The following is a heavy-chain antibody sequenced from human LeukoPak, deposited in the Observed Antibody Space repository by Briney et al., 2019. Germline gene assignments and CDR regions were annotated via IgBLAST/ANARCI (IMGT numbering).Heavy chain of an antibody. V-gene: IGHV4-59*01. CDR3: ARSPPGSGPPELGFDP. D-gene: IGHD3-10*01. CDR2: IYYSGST. CDR1: GGSISSYY. J-gene: IGHJ5*02. Sequence: SETLSLTCTVSGGSISSYYWSWIRQPPGKGLVWIGYIYYSGSTNYNPSLKSRVTISVDTSKNQFSLKLSSVTAADTAVYYCARSPPGSGPPELGFDPWGQGTLVTVSS.